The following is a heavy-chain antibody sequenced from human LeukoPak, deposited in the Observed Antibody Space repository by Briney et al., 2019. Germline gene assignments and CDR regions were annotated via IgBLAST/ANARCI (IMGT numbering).Heavy chain of an antibody. V-gene: IGHV3-23*01. CDR3: AKPVELTYYYDSSGYYPDY. Sequence: SGGSLRLSCAASGFTFSSYAMSWVRQAPGKGLEWVSAISGSGGSTYYADSVKGRFTISRDNSKNTLYLQMNSLRAEDTAVYYCAKPVELTYYYDSSGYYPDYWGQGTLVTVSS. CDR1: GFTFSSYA. J-gene: IGHJ4*02. CDR2: ISGSGGST. D-gene: IGHD3-22*01.